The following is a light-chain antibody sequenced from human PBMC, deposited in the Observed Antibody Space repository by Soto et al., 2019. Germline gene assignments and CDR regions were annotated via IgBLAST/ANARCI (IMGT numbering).Light chain of an antibody. CDR3: QQYNSYRT. CDR1: QSITKR. V-gene: IGKV1-5*01. Sequence: DIQMTQSPATLSASVGDRVTITCRDSQSITKRLAWYQQKPGKAAKLLIYDASSLESGVPSRFFGSGSGPEFTLTISSLQPEEFATYYCQQYNSYRTFGQLTKVDIK. CDR2: DAS. J-gene: IGKJ1*01.